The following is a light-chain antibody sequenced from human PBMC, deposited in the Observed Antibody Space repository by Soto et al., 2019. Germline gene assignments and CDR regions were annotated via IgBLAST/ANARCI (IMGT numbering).Light chain of an antibody. V-gene: IGLV2-11*01. CDR2: DVS. CDR1: SSDVGSYKD. J-gene: IGLJ1*01. CDR3: CAYADTFYV. Sequence: QSALTQPRSVSGSPGQSVTISCTGTSSDVGSYKDVSWYQHHPGKVPKLMIYDVSEQPSGVPDRFSGSKSGNTASLTISGLQAEDEANYYCCAYADTFYVFGTGTKVTVL.